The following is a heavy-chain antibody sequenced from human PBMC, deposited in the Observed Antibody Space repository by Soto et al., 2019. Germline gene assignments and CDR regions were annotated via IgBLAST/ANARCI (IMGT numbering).Heavy chain of an antibody. CDR1: GDSISSSSYY. D-gene: IGHD3-3*02. Sequence: SETLSLTCAVSGDSISSSSYYWAWIRQPPGKGLEWIGSIHYRANSYYSPSLKSRITISVDTSKNQISLRLSSVTAADTAVYYCARPMQLAVSGFDPWGQGTLVTVSS. CDR2: IHYRANS. V-gene: IGHV4-39*01. J-gene: IGHJ5*02. CDR3: ARPMQLAVSGFDP.